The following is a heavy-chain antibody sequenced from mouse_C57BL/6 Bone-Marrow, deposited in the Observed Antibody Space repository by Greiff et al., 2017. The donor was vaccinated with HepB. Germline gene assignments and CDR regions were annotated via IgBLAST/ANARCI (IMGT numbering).Heavy chain of an antibody. V-gene: IGHV2-2*01. CDR2: IWSGGST. CDR3: ARTGKGFAY. J-gene: IGHJ3*01. CDR1: GFSLTSYG. Sequence: VQLKQSGPGLVQPSQSLSITCTVSGFSLTSYGVHWVRQSPGKGLEWLGVIWSGGSTDYNAAFISRLSISKDNSKSQVFFKMNSLQADDTAIYYCARTGKGFAYWGQGTLVTVSA.